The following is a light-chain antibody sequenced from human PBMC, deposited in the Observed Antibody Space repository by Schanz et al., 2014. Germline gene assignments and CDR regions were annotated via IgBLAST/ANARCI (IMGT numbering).Light chain of an antibody. V-gene: IGKV4-1*01. J-gene: IGKJ4*01. Sequence: DIVMTQSPDSLAVSLGERATINCKSSQSVLYSSNNKNYLAWYQQKPGQPPRLLIYWASTRESGVSDRFSGSGSGTDFTLTISSLQAEDVAVYYCQQYYGLPLTFGGGTKVEIK. CDR2: WAS. CDR3: QQYYGLPLT. CDR1: QSVLYSSNNKNY.